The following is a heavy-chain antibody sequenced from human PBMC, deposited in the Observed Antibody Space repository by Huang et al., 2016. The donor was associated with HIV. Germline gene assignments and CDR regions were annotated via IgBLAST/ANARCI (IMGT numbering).Heavy chain of an antibody. CDR3: VRCGYIVNNLLYHYGMDV. CDR2: VRSKSGDT. CDR1: GYNFNNYD. Sequence: QVQLVQSGAAVKKPGASVKVSCKASGYNFNNYDINWVRQAAGQGLAWMGRVRSKSGDTDYAQKFQGRVTISRTTSISTAYMELSSLRSEDTAVYYCVRCGYIVNNLLYHYGMDVWGQGTTVTVSS. J-gene: IGHJ6*02. V-gene: IGHV1-8*03. D-gene: IGHD2-21*01.